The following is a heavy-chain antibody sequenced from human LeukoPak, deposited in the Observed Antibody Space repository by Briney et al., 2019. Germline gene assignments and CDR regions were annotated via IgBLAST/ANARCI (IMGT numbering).Heavy chain of an antibody. CDR3: ARVELNYGMDV. CDR2: INPSGGST. Sequence: ASVKVSCKSSGYTFTSYFMHWVRQAPGQGLEWMGIINPSGGSTSYAQKFQGRVTMTRATSTSTVYMELSSLRSEDTAVYYCARVELNYGMDVWGQGTTVTVSS. J-gene: IGHJ6*02. CDR1: GYTFTSYF. D-gene: IGHD1-7*01. V-gene: IGHV1-46*01.